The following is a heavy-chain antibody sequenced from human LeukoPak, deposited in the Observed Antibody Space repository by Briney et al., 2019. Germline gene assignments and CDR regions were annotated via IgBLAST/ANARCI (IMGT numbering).Heavy chain of an antibody. D-gene: IGHD6-19*01. V-gene: IGHV3-53*01. CDR3: ARGGTVAGNPGLFDY. CDR1: GLTLSRNY. CDR2: IYSGGDT. Sequence: PGGSLRLSCAASGLTLSRNYMNWVRQAPGKGLEWVSGIYSGGDTYYADSVKGRFTISRDISKNTLYLQMNSLRAEDTAVYYCARGGTVAGNPGLFDYWGQGTLVTVSS. J-gene: IGHJ4*02.